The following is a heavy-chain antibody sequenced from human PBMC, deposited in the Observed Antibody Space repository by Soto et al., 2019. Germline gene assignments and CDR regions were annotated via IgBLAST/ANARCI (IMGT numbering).Heavy chain of an antibody. CDR3: ARGWGGYFQH. CDR1: GGSISSYY. V-gene: IGHV4-59*01. J-gene: IGHJ1*01. D-gene: IGHD7-27*01. CDR2: IYYSGST. Sequence: QVQLQESGPGLVKPSETLSLTCTVSGGSISSYYWSWIRQPPGKGLEWIGYIYYSGSTNYNPSLTSRVTTSVDTSKNQFSLKLCSVTAADTGVYYCARGWGGYFQHWGQGTLVTVSS.